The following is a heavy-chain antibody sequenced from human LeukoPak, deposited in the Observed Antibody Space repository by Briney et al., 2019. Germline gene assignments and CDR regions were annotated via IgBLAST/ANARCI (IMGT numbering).Heavy chain of an antibody. J-gene: IGHJ4*02. V-gene: IGHV1-69*04. CDR2: IIPILGIA. Sequence: APVKVSFKASGGTFSSYAISWGRQAPGQGLEWMGRIIPILGIAKYAQKFQGRVTITADKSTSTAYMELSSLRSEDTAVYYCARGPLTEPQSGYFDYWGQGTLVTVSS. CDR1: GGTFSSYA. D-gene: IGHD1-26*01. CDR3: ARGPLTEPQSGYFDY.